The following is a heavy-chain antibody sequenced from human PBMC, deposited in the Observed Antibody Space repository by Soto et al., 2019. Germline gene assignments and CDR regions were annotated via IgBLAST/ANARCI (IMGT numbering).Heavy chain of an antibody. J-gene: IGHJ4*02. V-gene: IGHV3-48*02. CDR2: ISSSSRTT. D-gene: IGHD6-19*01. CDR1: GLTFSSYG. Sequence: EVQLVESGGGLVQPGGSLRLSCTASGLTFSSYGMNWVRQAPGKGLEWVSSISSSSRTTYYADSVEGRFTISRDNAKNSLYLQMNSLRDEDTAVYYCAREISVAGGHFDYWGQGTLVTVSS. CDR3: AREISVAGGHFDY.